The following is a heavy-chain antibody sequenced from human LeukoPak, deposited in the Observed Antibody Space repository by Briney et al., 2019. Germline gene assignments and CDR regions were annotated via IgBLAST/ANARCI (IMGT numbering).Heavy chain of an antibody. CDR3: ARDYGDYSSLYFDY. J-gene: IGHJ4*02. Sequence: GGSLRLSCAASGFTFSSYSMNWVRQAPGKGLEWVSYISSSSSTIYYADSVKGRFTISRDNAKNSLYLQMNSLRAEDTAVYYCARDYGDYSSLYFDYWDQGTLVTVSS. V-gene: IGHV3-48*01. D-gene: IGHD4-17*01. CDR1: GFTFSSYS. CDR2: ISSSSSTI.